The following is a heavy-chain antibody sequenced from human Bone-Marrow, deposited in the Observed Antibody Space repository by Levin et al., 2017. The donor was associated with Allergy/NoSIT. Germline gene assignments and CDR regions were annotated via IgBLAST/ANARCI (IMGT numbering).Heavy chain of an antibody. V-gene: IGHV3-53*01. D-gene: IGHD3-10*01. CDR2: IYTGGTT. CDR3: ARDWPFGSGPYDAFDI. J-gene: IGHJ3*02. Sequence: GGSLRLSCTASGFTMSTNYMSWVRQAPGKGLEWVSLIYTGGTTYYADSLKGRFTISTDNSKNTLFLQMISLSAEDTAVYYCARDWPFGSGPYDAFDIWGPGTMVSVSS. CDR1: GFTMSTNY.